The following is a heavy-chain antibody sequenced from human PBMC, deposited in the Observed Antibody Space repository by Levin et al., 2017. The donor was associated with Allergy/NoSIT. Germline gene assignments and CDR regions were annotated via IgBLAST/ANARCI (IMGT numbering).Heavy chain of an antibody. CDR3: ARGLFDDCSDGGCYLLGY. V-gene: IGHV1-18*04. CDR1: GYLFTSYG. J-gene: IGHJ4*02. Sequence: GESLKISCQTSGYLFTSYGITWVRQAPGQGLEWMGWVSAWNGNTKYAQKFQGRVTMTRDTGTSTVFMEMSSLTSDDAGVYYCARGLFDDCSDGGCYLLGYWGQGTLVTVSS. CDR2: VSAWNGNT. D-gene: IGHD2-15*01.